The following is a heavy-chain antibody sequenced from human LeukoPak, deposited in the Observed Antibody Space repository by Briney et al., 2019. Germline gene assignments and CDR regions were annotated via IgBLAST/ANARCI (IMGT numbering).Heavy chain of an antibody. D-gene: IGHD6-13*01. CDR2: IKQDGSEK. CDR3: ARDSAGNDY. CDR1: GFTFSTYA. Sequence: GGSLRLSCAASGFTFSTYALHWVRQAPGKGLEWVANIKQDGSEKYYVDSVKGRFTISRDNAKNSLYLQMNSLRAEDTAMYYCARDSAGNDYWGQGTLVIVSS. J-gene: IGHJ4*02. V-gene: IGHV3-7*01.